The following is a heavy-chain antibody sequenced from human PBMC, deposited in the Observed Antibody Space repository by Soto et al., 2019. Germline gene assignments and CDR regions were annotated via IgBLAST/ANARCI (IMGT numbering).Heavy chain of an antibody. CDR3: ARDLDYYDSSGYSAYYFDY. Sequence: SPTLSLTCAISGDSVSSNSAAWNWIRQSPSRGLEWLGRTYYRSKWYNDYAVSVKSRITINPDTSKNQFSLQLNSVTPEDTAVYYCARDLDYYDSSGYSAYYFDYWGQGTLVTVSS. V-gene: IGHV6-1*01. CDR2: TYYRSKWYN. D-gene: IGHD3-22*01. CDR1: GDSVSSNSAA. J-gene: IGHJ4*02.